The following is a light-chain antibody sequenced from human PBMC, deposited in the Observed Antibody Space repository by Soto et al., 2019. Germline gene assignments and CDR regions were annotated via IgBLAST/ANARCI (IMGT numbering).Light chain of an antibody. Sequence: AIRMTQSPSSFSASTADRVTITCRGSQGISSYLAWYQQKPGKAPKLLIYAASTLQSGVPSRFTGSGSGTDFTLTISCLQSEDFATYYCQQYYSYPLTFGGGTKVDIK. V-gene: IGKV1-8*01. CDR2: AAS. CDR1: QGISSY. CDR3: QQYYSYPLT. J-gene: IGKJ4*01.